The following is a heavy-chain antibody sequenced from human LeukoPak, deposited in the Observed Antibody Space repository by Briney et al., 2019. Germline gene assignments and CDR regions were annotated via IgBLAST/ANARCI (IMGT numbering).Heavy chain of an antibody. V-gene: IGHV4-39*01. CDR3: ARLVGAATDPFDY. Sequence: IPSETLSLTCTVSGGSISSSTYYWGWIRQPPGKGLEWIGSIYYSGSTYYNPSLKSRVSISVDTSKNQFSLNLSSVTAADTAVYYCARLVGAATDPFDYWGQGTLVTVSS. D-gene: IGHD2-15*01. CDR1: GGSISSSTYY. CDR2: IYYSGST. J-gene: IGHJ4*02.